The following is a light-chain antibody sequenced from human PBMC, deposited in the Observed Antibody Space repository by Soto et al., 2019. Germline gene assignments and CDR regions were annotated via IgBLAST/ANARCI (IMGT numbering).Light chain of an antibody. CDR1: QSVSNNY. V-gene: IGKV3-20*01. CDR2: GSS. CDR3: QQYGSSPPYT. J-gene: IGKJ2*01. Sequence: EVVLTQSPGTLSLSPGERATLSCRASQSVSNNYFAWYQQKPGHAPRLLIFGSSDRATVIPDRFSGSGSGTDFTLTISRLEPEDFAVYYCQQYGSSPPYTFGQGTKLEIK.